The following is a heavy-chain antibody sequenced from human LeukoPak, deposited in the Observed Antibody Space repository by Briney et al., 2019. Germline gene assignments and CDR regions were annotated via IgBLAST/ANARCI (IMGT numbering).Heavy chain of an antibody. J-gene: IGHJ3*02. CDR1: GGSISNNY. CDR2: IYSGST. CDR3: ARWPDSSGIKGAFDI. Sequence: NPSETLSLTCTVSGGSISNNYWNWIRQPAGKGLEWIGRIYSGSTNYNPSLKSRLTMSIDTFKNQFSLKLSSVTAADTAVYYCARWPDSSGIKGAFDIWGQGTMVTVSS. D-gene: IGHD3-22*01. V-gene: IGHV4-4*07.